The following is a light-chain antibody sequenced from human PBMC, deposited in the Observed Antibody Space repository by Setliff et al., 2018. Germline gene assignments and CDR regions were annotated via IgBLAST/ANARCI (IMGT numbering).Light chain of an antibody. CDR3: SSYAGSNNFV. CDR2: DVS. J-gene: IGLJ1*01. V-gene: IGLV2-11*01. Sequence: LTQPRSVSGSPGQSVTISCTGTSSDVGGYNYVSWYQQHPGKAPKVMIYDVSKRPSGVPDRFSGSKSGNTAFLTISGLQAEDEADYYCSSYAGSNNFVFGTGTKVTVL. CDR1: SSDVGGYNY.